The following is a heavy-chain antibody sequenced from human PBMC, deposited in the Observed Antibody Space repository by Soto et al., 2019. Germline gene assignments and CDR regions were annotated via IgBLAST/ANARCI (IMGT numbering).Heavy chain of an antibody. D-gene: IGHD3-16*01. V-gene: IGHV3-9*01. CDR1: GFTFDDYA. Sequence: HPGGSLRLSCAASGFTFDDYAMHWVRQAPGKGLEWVSGISWNSGSIGYPDSVKGRFTISRDNAKNSLYLQMDSLRAEDTAFYYCAKDLSFNAFGGAKIDYWGLGALVTVSS. CDR2: ISWNSGSI. CDR3: AKDLSFNAFGGAKIDY. J-gene: IGHJ4*02.